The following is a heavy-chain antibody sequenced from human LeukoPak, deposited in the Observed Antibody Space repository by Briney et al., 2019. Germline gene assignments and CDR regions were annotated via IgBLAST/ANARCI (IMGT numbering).Heavy chain of an antibody. Sequence: GGSLRLSCTASAFTFNNFPMHWVRQAPGKGLEWVTLILKDGSDAFYADSVKGRFTISRDNSENTLFLQMNSLRAEDTAIYYCARDFHYFFDYCGQGTLVTVSS. V-gene: IGHV3-30-3*01. CDR2: ILKDGSDA. CDR3: ARDFHYFFDY. J-gene: IGHJ4*02. D-gene: IGHD3-9*01. CDR1: AFTFNNFP.